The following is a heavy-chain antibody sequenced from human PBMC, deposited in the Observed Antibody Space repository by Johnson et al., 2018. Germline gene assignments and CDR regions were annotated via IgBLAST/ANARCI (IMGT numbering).Heavy chain of an antibody. D-gene: IGHD3-3*01. CDR2: IKSKTDGGTP. CDR3: TTGVNQYYDFWSGPYYDYYGLDV. V-gene: IGHV3-15*07. CDR1: GFTFGNYW. Sequence: VRLVESGGGLVKPGGSLRLSCAASGFTFGNYWMHWVRQAPGKGLVWVSRIKSKTDGGTPDYAAPVKGRFTISRDDPKNTLYLQMNSLKTEDTAVYYCTTGVNQYYDFWSGPYYDYYGLDVWGQGTTVPVSS. J-gene: IGHJ6*02.